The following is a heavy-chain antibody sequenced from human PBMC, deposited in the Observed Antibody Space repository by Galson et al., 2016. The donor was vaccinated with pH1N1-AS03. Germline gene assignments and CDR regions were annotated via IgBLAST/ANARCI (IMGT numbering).Heavy chain of an antibody. CDR2: MYPEDSDI. J-gene: IGHJ3*01. V-gene: IGHV5-51*03. CDR3: ARPSPLGIPGRKGLYAFDF. CDR1: GYNFMSYW. D-gene: IGHD7-27*01. Sequence: QSGAELKKPGESLRISCKVYGYNFMSYWIGWVRQMPGKGLEWLGIMYPEDSDIRYSPSLRGQVTISADKSISTAYLQWTSLGASDSAIYFCARPSPLGIPGRKGLYAFDFWGQGTKVTVSS.